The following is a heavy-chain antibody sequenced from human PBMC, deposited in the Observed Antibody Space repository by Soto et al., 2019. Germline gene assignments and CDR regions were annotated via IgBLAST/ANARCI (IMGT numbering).Heavy chain of an antibody. CDR3: ARNLAVAGRSDY. CDR1: GYTFTGYA. Sequence: ASVKVSCKASGYTFTGYAMHWVRQAPGQRLEWMGWINAGNGNTKYSQKFQGRFTITRDTSASTAYMELSSLRSEDTAVYYCARNLAVAGRSDYWGQGTLVTVSS. D-gene: IGHD6-19*01. J-gene: IGHJ4*02. CDR2: INAGNGNT. V-gene: IGHV1-3*01.